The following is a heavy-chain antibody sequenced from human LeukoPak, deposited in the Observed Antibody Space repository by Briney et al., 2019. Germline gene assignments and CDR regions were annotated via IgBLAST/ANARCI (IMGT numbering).Heavy chain of an antibody. CDR1: GYSISSGYY. CDR3: ASSYYYILTGSEAFDI. V-gene: IGHV4-38-2*02. D-gene: IGHD3-9*01. CDR2: IYHSGST. J-gene: IGHJ3*02. Sequence: SETMSLTCTVSGYSISSGYYWGWIRQPPGKGLEWIGRIYHSGSTYYNPSLKNRVTISVDTSKNQFSLKLSSVTAADTAVYYCASSYYYILTGSEAFDIWGQGTMVTVSS.